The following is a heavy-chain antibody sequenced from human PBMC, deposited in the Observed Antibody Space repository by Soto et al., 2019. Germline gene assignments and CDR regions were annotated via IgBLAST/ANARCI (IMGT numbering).Heavy chain of an antibody. D-gene: IGHD6-13*01. Sequence: VSVKVSCKASGYTFTSYGSSWVRQAPGQGLEWMGWISAYNGNTNYAQKLQGRVTMTTDTSTSTAYMELRRLRSDDTAVYYCARGHSSSWDNWFDPWGQGTLVTVSS. V-gene: IGHV1-18*01. J-gene: IGHJ5*02. CDR3: ARGHSSSWDNWFDP. CDR1: GYTFTSYG. CDR2: ISAYNGNT.